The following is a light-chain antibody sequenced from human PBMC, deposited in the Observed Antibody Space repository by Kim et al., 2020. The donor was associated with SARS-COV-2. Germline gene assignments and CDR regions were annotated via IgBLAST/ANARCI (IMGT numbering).Light chain of an antibody. CDR3: SSYTSSSVV. CDR2: GVS. Sequence: QSALTQPASVSGSPGQSITISCTGTSSDVGGYNYVSWYQQHPGKAPKLMIYGVSNRPSGVSNRFSGSKSDNTASLTISGLQAEDEADYYCSSYTSSSVVFGGGTQLTVL. J-gene: IGLJ2*01. CDR1: SSDVGGYNY. V-gene: IGLV2-14*03.